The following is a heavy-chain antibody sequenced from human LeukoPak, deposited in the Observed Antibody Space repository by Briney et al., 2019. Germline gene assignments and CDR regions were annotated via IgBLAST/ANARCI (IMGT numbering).Heavy chain of an antibody. Sequence: ASVKVSCKASGYTFTGYYMHWVRQAPGQGLEWMGWINPNSGGTNLAQNIQGRVTMTRDTSISTAYMELSRLTSDDTALYYCARDQCVYCSGGSLLGWGQGTLVTVSS. CDR3: ARDQCVYCSGGSLLG. V-gene: IGHV1-2*02. J-gene: IGHJ4*02. D-gene: IGHD2-15*01. CDR2: INPNSGGT. CDR1: GYTFTGYY.